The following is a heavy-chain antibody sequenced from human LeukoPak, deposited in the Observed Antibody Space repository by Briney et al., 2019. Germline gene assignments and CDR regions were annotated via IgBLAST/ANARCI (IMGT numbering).Heavy chain of an antibody. CDR2: IYSDNT. V-gene: IGHV3-53*01. D-gene: IGHD3-9*01. Sequence: GGSLRLSCTVSGFTVSSNFMSWVRQAPGKGLEWVSFIYSDNTHYSDSVKGRFTISRDNSKNTLYLQMNSLRAEDTAVYYCARDHYDILTGYYNGFDYWGQGTLVTVSS. CDR1: GFTVSSNF. CDR3: ARDHYDILTGYYNGFDY. J-gene: IGHJ4*02.